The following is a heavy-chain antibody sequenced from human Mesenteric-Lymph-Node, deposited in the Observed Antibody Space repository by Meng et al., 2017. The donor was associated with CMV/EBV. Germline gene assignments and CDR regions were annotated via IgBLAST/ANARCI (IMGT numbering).Heavy chain of an antibody. J-gene: IGHJ3*02. V-gene: IGHV3-23*03. Sequence: ETLSLTCTVSGGSISTYYWSWIRQPPGKGLEWVSVIYSGGSSTYYADSVKGRFTISRDNSKNTLYLQMNSLRAEDTAVYYCAKEGATLAFDIWGQGTMVTVSS. CDR1: GGSISTYY. CDR3: AKEGATLAFDI. CDR2: IYSGGSST. D-gene: IGHD1-26*01.